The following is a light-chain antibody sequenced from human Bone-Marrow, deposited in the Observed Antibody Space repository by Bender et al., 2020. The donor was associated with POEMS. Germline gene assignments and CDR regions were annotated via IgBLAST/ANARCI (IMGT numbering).Light chain of an antibody. CDR3: CSYAGSSTWV. J-gene: IGLJ3*02. CDR1: SSDVGNYDL. Sequence: QSALTQPASVSGSPGQSITISCTGTSSDVGNYDLVSWYQQHPGKAPKLMISEVTQRPSGVSNRFSASKSGNTASLTISGLQAEDEADYYCCSYAGSSTWVFGGGTKLTVL. V-gene: IGLV2-23*02. CDR2: EVT.